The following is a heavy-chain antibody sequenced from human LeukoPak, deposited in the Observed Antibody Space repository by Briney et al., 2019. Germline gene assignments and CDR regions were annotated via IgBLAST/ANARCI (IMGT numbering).Heavy chain of an antibody. CDR2: IRQDGGEK. Sequence: GGSLRLSCAASGFTFSSHWMSWVRQAPGRGLEWVANIRQDGGEKYYVDSVKGRFTISRDNAKNSLYLLMNSLRAEDTAVYFCARDPNTSGWSFDYWGQGTLVTVSS. J-gene: IGHJ4*02. V-gene: IGHV3-7*01. CDR1: GFTFSSHW. D-gene: IGHD6-19*01. CDR3: ARDPNTSGWSFDY.